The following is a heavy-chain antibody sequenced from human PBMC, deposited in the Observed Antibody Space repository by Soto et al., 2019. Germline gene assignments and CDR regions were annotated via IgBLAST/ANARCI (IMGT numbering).Heavy chain of an antibody. D-gene: IGHD6-6*01. Sequence: GSLRLSCAASGFTCSSYSMNWVRQAPGKGLEWVSSISSSSSYIYYADSVKGRFTISRDNAKNSLYLQMNSLRAEDTAVYYCARDGYSSSSGSYWGQGTLVTVSS. CDR3: ARDGYSSSSGSY. CDR1: GFTCSSYS. V-gene: IGHV3-21*01. J-gene: IGHJ4*02. CDR2: ISSSSSYI.